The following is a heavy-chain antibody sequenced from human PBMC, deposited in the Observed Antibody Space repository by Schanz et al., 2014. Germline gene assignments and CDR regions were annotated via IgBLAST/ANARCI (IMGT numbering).Heavy chain of an antibody. V-gene: IGHV3-74*01. Sequence: EVQLVESGGGLVQPGGSLRLSCAASGFTFSTYCMHWVRQAPGKGLVWVSHINSDGTTTTYADSVKGRFTISRDNAENTLYRQMDSLRVEDAAVDFWGMGGYQLHHWGQGTLVTVSS. CDR2: INSDGTTT. J-gene: IGHJ4*02. CDR1: GFTFSTYC. CDR3: GMGGYQLHH. D-gene: IGHD1-7*01.